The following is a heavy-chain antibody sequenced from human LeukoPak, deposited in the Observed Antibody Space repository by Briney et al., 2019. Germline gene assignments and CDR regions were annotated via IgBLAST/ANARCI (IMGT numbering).Heavy chain of an antibody. Sequence: KSGGSLSLSCAASAFTFSSLSMNWVRQAPGQGREWFSSISSSSSYIYYTDSGKGRFTISRDNAKNSLYLQMNSVGGEDTAGHYCARVRVVVAGSYFDSWAQGTLVTVPS. CDR2: ISSSSSYI. CDR1: AFTFSSLS. J-gene: IGHJ4*02. D-gene: IGHD2-15*01. V-gene: IGHV3-21*01. CDR3: ARVRVVVAGSYFDS.